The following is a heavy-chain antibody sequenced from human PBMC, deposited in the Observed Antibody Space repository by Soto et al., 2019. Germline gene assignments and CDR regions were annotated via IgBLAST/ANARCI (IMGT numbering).Heavy chain of an antibody. CDR3: ARANVLRVLGY. V-gene: IGHV4-31*01. CDR2: MSYSVAT. J-gene: IGHJ4*02. D-gene: IGHD3-16*01. CDR1: GDSISAGVFY. Sequence: QVHLQESGPGLVKPSQTLALTCTVSGDSISAGVFYCTWIRQHPEKGLEWIGYMSYSVATVSNPSLKRPILILPDTTKNEFSLKLSSVTAADTAKDYCARANVLRVLGYWGLGILVTVSS.